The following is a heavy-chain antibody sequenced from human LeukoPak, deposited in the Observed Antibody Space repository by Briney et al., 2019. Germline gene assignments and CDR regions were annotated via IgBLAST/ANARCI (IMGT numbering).Heavy chain of an antibody. CDR3: ARDLNTAMVIEY. V-gene: IGHV3-74*01. D-gene: IGHD5-18*01. J-gene: IGHJ4*02. Sequence: PGGSLRLSCAVSGFTFSNYWMHWVRQAPGKGLVWVSQINSDGSSTSYADAVKGRFTISRDYAKNTLYLQMNSLRGDDTAVYYCARDLNTAMVIEYWGQGTLVTVSS. CDR1: GFTFSNYW. CDR2: INSDGSST.